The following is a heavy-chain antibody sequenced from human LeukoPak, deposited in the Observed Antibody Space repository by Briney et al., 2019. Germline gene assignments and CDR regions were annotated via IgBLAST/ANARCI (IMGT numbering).Heavy chain of an antibody. CDR1: GSSFTSYW. J-gene: IGHJ6*03. Sequence: GESLKISCKASGSSFTSYWIGWVRQMPGKGLEWMGIIYPGDSDTRYSPSFQGQVTISADKSISTAYLQWSSLKASDTAMYYCARPIVEQQLVRGEGFYYYYYMDVWGKGTTVTVSS. CDR2: IYPGDSDT. CDR3: ARPIVEQQLVRGEGFYYYYYMDV. V-gene: IGHV5-51*01. D-gene: IGHD6-13*01.